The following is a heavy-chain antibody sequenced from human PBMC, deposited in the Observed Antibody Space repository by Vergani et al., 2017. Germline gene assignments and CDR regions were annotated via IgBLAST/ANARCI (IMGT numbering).Heavy chain of an antibody. D-gene: IGHD1-14*01. J-gene: IGHJ5*02. Sequence: QVQLMESGGGVVQPGRSLRLSCAASGFTFNQYGMHWVRQAPGKGLEWVAVTCYDGNNKQYADSVKGRFTISRDNSKSTMYLQMNSLRDEDTGFYYCARDLRLLYNRFDPWGQGTLVTVSS. CDR3: ARDLRLLYNRFDP. CDR2: TCYDGNNK. V-gene: IGHV3-33*01. CDR1: GFTFNQYG.